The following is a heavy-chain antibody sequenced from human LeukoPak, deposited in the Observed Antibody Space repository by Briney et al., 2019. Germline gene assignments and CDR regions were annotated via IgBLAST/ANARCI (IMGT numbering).Heavy chain of an antibody. Sequence: GGSLRLSCAASGFTVSINYMSWVRQAPGKGLEWVSVIYSGGSTYYADSVKGRFTISRDNYKNTLYLQMNSLRAEDTAVYYCARDAAQVGYFDYWGQGTLVTVSS. V-gene: IGHV3-53*01. CDR1: GFTVSINY. CDR3: ARDAAQVGYFDY. CDR2: IYSGGST. J-gene: IGHJ4*02. D-gene: IGHD1-26*01.